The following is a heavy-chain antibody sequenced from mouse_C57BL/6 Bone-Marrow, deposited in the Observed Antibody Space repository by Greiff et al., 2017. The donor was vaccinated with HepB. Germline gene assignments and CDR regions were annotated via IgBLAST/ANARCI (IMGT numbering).Heavy chain of an antibody. CDR3: ARQRVTTNYAMDY. J-gene: IGHJ4*01. V-gene: IGHV5-12*01. CDR1: GFTFSDYY. Sequence: EVHLVESGGGLVQPGGSLKLSCAASGFTFSDYYMYWVRQTPEKRLEWVAYISNGGGSTYYPDTVKGRFTISRDNAKNALYLQMSRLKSEDTAMYYCARQRVTTNYAMDYWGQGTSVTVSS. D-gene: IGHD2-2*01. CDR2: ISNGGGST.